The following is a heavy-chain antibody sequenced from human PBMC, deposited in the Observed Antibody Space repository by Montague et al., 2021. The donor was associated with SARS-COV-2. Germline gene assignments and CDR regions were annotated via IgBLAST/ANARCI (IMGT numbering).Heavy chain of an antibody. J-gene: IGHJ4*02. V-gene: IGHV4-4*08. CDR3: ARYTGYPRYFDY. D-gene: IGHD1-1*01. Sequence: SETLSLTCAVSGCSINVYYWSWIRQPPGKGLEWIGYMDRGTNLDYNPSLRSRVTISTDMSKNHFSLILTSVTAADTAVYYCARYTGYPRYFDYWGQGILVTVSS. CDR2: MDRGTNL. CDR1: GCSINVYY.